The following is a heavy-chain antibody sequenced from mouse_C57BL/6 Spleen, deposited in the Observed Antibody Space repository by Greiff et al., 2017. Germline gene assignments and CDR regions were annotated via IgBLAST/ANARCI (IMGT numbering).Heavy chain of an antibody. J-gene: IGHJ2*01. CDR1: GYTFTSYW. CDR3: ARYGSSFDY. CDR2: IDPSDSYT. V-gene: IGHV1-59*01. D-gene: IGHD1-1*01. Sequence: QVQLQQSGAELVRPGTSVRLSCKASGYTFTSYWMHWVKQRPGQGLEWIGVIDPSDSYTNYNQKFKGKATLTVDTSSSTAYMQLSSLTSEDSAVYYCARYGSSFDYWGQGTTLTVSS.